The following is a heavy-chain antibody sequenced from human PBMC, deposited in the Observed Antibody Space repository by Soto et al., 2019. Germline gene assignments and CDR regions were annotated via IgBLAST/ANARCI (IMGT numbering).Heavy chain of an antibody. CDR2: ISGSGGST. CDR3: ASGTVTTQFDP. CDR1: GFTFNNAW. Sequence: QPGGSLRLSCAASGFTFNNAWMSWVRQAPGKGLEWVSAISGSGGSTYYADSVKGRFTISRDNSKNTLYLQMNSLRAEDTAVYYCASGTVTTQFDPWGQGTLVTVSS. J-gene: IGHJ5*02. D-gene: IGHD4-17*01. V-gene: IGHV3-23*01.